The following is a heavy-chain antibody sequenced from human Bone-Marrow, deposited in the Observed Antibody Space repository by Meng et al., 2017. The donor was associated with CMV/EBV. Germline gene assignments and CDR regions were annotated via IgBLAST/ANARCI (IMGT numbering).Heavy chain of an antibody. CDR1: GFTFGDYA. D-gene: IGHD5-18*01. V-gene: IGHV3-21*01. CDR2: ISSSSSYI. CDR3: ASVPVDTAMVRGYYYGMDV. Sequence: GESLKISCTASGFTFGDYAMSWVRQAPGKGLEWVSSISSSSSYIYYADSVKGRFTISRDNAKNSLYLQMNSLRAEDTAVYYCASVPVDTAMVRGYYYGMDVWGQGTTVTVSS. J-gene: IGHJ6*02.